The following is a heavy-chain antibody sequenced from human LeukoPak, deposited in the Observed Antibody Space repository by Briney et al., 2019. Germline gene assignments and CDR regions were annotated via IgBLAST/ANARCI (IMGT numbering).Heavy chain of an antibody. CDR3: AKDTSSGRITIFGVVIRYFDY. V-gene: IGHV3-23*01. CDR2: ISESGGRT. Sequence: GGSLRLSCAASGFTFSSYAMSWVRQAPGKGLEWVSAISESGGRTYYADSVKGRFTISRDNSKNTLFLQMNSLRAEDTAVYYCAKDTSSGRITIFGVVIRYFDYWGRGTLVTVSS. J-gene: IGHJ4*02. D-gene: IGHD3-3*01. CDR1: GFTFSSYA.